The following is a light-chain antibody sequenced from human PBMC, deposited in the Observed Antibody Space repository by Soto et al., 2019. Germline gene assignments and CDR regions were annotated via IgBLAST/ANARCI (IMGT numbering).Light chain of an antibody. J-gene: IGLJ1*01. CDR2: RNT. CDR3: ATWDDSLKTYV. Sequence: QSVLTQPPSVSWTPGQRVTISCSGSRXKIGSTNAYWFQQLSGTAPKLLIYRNTQRPSGVPDRLSGSKSGTSASLAISGLRSEDEADYYCATWDDSLKTYVFGNGTKV. CDR1: RXKIGSTN. V-gene: IGLV1-47*01.